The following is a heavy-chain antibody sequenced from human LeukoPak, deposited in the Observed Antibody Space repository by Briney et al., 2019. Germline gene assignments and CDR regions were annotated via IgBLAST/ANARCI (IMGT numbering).Heavy chain of an antibody. J-gene: IGHJ4*02. V-gene: IGHV4-39*07. CDR1: GGSISSSSYY. Sequence: SETLSLTCTVSGGSISSSSYYWGWIRQPPGKGLEWIGSIYYSGSTYYNPSLKGRVTISVDTSKNQFSLKLSSVTAADTAVYYCARDRRLGVVRDYWGQGTLVTVSS. CDR3: ARDRRLGVVRDY. CDR2: IYYSGST. D-gene: IGHD5-12*01.